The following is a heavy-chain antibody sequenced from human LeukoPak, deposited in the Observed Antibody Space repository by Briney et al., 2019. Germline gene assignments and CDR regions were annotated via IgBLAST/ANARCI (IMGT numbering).Heavy chain of an antibody. CDR2: ISSSGSTI. D-gene: IGHD6-19*01. V-gene: IGHV3-11*01. Sequence: PGGSLRLSCAASGFTFSDYYMSWIRQAPGKGQEWVSYISSSGSTIYYADSVKGRFTISRDNAKNSLYLQMNSLRAEDTAVYYCARESVAGNAFDIWGQGTMVTVSP. J-gene: IGHJ3*02. CDR3: ARESVAGNAFDI. CDR1: GFTFSDYY.